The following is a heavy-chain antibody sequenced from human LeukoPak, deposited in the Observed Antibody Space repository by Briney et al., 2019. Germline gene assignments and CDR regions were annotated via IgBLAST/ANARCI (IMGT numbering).Heavy chain of an antibody. D-gene: IGHD3-10*01. J-gene: IGHJ6*02. CDR2: IGTAGDT. V-gene: IGHV3-13*01. CDR1: GFTFSSYD. CDR3: ARVLGSGTYGLDV. Sequence: TGGSLRLSCAASGFTFSSYDMHWVRQATGKGLEWVSAIGTAGDTYYPGSVKGRFTISRENAKNSLYLQMNSLRAGATAVYYCARVLGSGTYGLDVWGQGTTVTVSS.